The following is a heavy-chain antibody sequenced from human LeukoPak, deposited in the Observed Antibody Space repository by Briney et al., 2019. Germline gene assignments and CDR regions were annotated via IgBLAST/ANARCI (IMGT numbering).Heavy chain of an antibody. CDR2: IKQDGSEK. CDR3: AIGWIIAAAGTFDY. J-gene: IGHJ4*02. V-gene: IGHV3-7*01. D-gene: IGHD6-13*01. Sequence: GGSLRLSCAASGFTFSSYWMSWVRQAPGKGLEWVANIKQDGSEKYYVDSVKGRFTISRDNAKNSLYLQMNSLRAEDTAVYYCAIGWIIAAAGTFDYWGQGTLVTVSS. CDR1: GFTFSSYW.